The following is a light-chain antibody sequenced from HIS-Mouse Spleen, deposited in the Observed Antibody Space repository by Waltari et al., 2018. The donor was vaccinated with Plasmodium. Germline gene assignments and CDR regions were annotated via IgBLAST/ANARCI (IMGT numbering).Light chain of an antibody. CDR1: QGIRND. Sequence: ASQLTQSPSSLPASVRDRVTITCRASQGIRNDLGWYQQKPGKAPKLLISAASSLQSGVPSRFSGSGSGTEFTLTISSLQPEDFATYYCLQDYNYPYTFGQGTKLEIK. CDR2: AAS. J-gene: IGKJ2*01. CDR3: LQDYNYPYT. V-gene: IGKV1-6*01.